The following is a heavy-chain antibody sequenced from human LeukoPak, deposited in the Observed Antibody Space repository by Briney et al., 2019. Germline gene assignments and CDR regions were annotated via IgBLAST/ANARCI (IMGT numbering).Heavy chain of an antibody. CDR2: MYYSGST. D-gene: IGHD3-16*01. Sequence: SETLSLTCTLSGGSIREYYRSWIRESPGRGLVWIGYMYYSGSTNYNPCLKSRVTISVDKAKNQFSLKLSSVTAADTAVYYCARDVGADVWGMFYFDYWGQGTLVTVSS. CDR3: ARDVGADVWGMFYFDY. J-gene: IGHJ4*02. V-gene: IGHV4-59*12. CDR1: GGSIREYY.